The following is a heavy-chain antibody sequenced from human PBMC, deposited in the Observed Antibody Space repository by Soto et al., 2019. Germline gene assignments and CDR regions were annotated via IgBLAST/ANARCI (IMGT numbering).Heavy chain of an antibody. V-gene: IGHV4-31*03. Sequence: SLSLACTVSCDSISSGGYYWSWILQHPGKGREWIGYIYYSGSAYYNPSLKSRVTISVDTSKNQFSLKLSSVTAADTAVYYCARWGGYDSSGYHYWGQGPLVTVSS. CDR1: CDSISSGGYY. CDR3: ARWGGYDSSGYHY. J-gene: IGHJ4*02. CDR2: IYYSGSA. D-gene: IGHD3-22*01.